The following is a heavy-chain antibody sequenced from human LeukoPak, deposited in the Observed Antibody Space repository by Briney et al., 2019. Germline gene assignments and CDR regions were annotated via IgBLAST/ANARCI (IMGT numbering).Heavy chain of an antibody. V-gene: IGHV4-61*02. D-gene: IGHD6-13*01. CDR3: AMRERLAAAFDY. J-gene: IGHJ4*02. CDR1: GGSISSARYY. Sequence: ASETLSLTCTVSGGSISSARYYWSWIRQPAGKGLEWIGRIYTSGSTNYNPSLKSRVTISVDTSKNQFSLKLSSVTAADTAVYYCAMRERLAAAFDYWGQGTLVTVSS. CDR2: IYTSGST.